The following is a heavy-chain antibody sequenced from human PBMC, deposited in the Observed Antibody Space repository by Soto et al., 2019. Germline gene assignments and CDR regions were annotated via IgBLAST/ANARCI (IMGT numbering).Heavy chain of an antibody. CDR2: IKSKTDGETV. Sequence: PGGSLRLSCVGSGISFTTAWMNWVRQAQGKGLEWVGRIKSKTDGETVDYAAPVRGRFIISRDDSKNTVYLSVSGLKTEDTAIYYCAAQRFFDASGFSFDQWGQGNLVTVSS. J-gene: IGHJ4*02. V-gene: IGHV3-15*01. D-gene: IGHD3-9*01. CDR3: AAQRFFDASGFSFDQ. CDR1: GISFTTAW.